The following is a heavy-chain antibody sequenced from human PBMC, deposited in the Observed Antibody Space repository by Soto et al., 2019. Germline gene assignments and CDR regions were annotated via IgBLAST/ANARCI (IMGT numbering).Heavy chain of an antibody. J-gene: IGHJ4*02. V-gene: IGHV1-46*01. CDR2: INPSGGRT. CDR3: ARAGENYGSGTFSPPLRYYFNS. D-gene: IGHD3-10*01. CDR1: GYTFTTHY. Sequence: QVQLVQSGAEVKKPGASVTVSCKASGYTFTTHYMHWVRQAPGQGLEWMGIINPSGGRTTYALKFQGRVSLTSDTSTNTVSMELSSLRSEDTAVYYCARAGENYGSGTFSPPLRYYFNSWGQGTLVTVSS.